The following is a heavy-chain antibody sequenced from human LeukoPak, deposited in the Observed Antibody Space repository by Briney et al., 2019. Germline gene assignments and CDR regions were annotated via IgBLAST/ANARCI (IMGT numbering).Heavy chain of an antibody. CDR1: GGSISSYY. J-gene: IGHJ5*02. D-gene: IGHD6-19*01. CDR2: IYYSGST. V-gene: IGHV4-59*01. Sequence: PSETLSLTCTVSGGSISSYYWSWIRQPPGKGLEWIGYIYYSGSTNYNPSLKSRVTISVDTSKNQFSLKLSSVTAADTAVYYCARERYSSGWYGPTYNWFDPWGQGTLVTVSS. CDR3: ARERYSSGWYGPTYNWFDP.